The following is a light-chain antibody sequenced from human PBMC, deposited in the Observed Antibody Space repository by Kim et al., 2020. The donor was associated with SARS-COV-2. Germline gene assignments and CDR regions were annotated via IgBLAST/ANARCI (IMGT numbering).Light chain of an antibody. CDR1: QNINSH. V-gene: IGKV1-39*01. J-gene: IGKJ3*01. CDR3: QQTYNSPFT. Sequence: DIQMTQSPSSLSASVGDRVTITCRTSQNINSHLNWYHQKPGRAPKLLIYAASTLQGGVPSRFSGSGSETDFTLTISSLQPEDFATYCCQQTYNSPFTFGAGTKVDIK. CDR2: AAS.